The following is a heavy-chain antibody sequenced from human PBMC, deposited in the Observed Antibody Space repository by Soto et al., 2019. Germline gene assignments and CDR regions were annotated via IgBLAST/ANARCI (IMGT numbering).Heavy chain of an antibody. CDR2: IYYSGST. V-gene: IGHV4-59*01. CDR3: ARVIGDYYGMDV. CDR1: GGSISSYY. Sequence: SETLSLTCTVSGGSISSYYWSWIRQPPGKGLEWIGYIYYSGSTNYNPSLKSRVTISVDTSKNQFSLKLSSVTAADTAVYYCARVIGDYYGMDVWGQGTTVTVSS. D-gene: IGHD7-27*01. J-gene: IGHJ6*02.